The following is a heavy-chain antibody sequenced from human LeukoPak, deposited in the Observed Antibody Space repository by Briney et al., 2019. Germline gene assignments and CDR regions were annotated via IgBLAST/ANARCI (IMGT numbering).Heavy chain of an antibody. CDR2: ISYSGST. CDR3: ARGSPYYY. J-gene: IGHJ4*02. V-gene: IGHV4-39*07. CDR1: GGSISSSSYY. D-gene: IGHD3-10*01. Sequence: SETLSLTCTVSGGSISSSSYYWGWIRQPPGKGLEYIGSISYSGSTYYNPSLKSRLTISVDTSKNQFSLKLSSVTAADTAVYYRARGSPYYYWGQGTLVTVSS.